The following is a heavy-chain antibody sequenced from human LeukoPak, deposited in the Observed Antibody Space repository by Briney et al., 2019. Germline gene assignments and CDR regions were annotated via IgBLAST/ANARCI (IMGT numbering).Heavy chain of an antibody. Sequence: GGSLRLSCAASVYTFSIYWMHCVRHAPGKGLVWVSRINTDGSSTGYADSGKGRFTMSRENAKTTLYLKMNSLRAEDTAVYYCARGGSKAGIRGLDYWGQGTLVTVSS. V-gene: IGHV3-74*01. CDR1: VYTFSIYW. D-gene: IGHD1-26*01. CDR2: INTDGSST. CDR3: ARGGSKAGIRGLDY. J-gene: IGHJ4*02.